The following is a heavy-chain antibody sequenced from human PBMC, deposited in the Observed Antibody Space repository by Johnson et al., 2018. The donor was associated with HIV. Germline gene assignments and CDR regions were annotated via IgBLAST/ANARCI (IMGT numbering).Heavy chain of an antibody. Sequence: QVQLVESGGGLVKPGGSLRLSCAVSGFTFSSYGMHWVRRAPGKGLEWVAVISYDGSNKYYADSVKGRFTISRDNSKNTLYLQMNSLRAEDTAVYYCARDEPIVVVVAAIGDAFDIWGQGTMVTVSS. CDR3: ARDEPIVVVVAAIGDAFDI. J-gene: IGHJ3*02. V-gene: IGHV3-30*03. CDR2: ISYDGSNK. D-gene: IGHD2-15*01. CDR1: GFTFSSYG.